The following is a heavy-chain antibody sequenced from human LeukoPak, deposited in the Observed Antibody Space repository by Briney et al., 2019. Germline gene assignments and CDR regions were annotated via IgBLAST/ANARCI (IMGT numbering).Heavy chain of an antibody. CDR2: ISSSSSYI. J-gene: IGHJ4*02. V-gene: IGHV3-21*01. CDR1: GGSFSGYY. Sequence: ETLSLTCAVYGGSFSGYYWSWVRQAPGKGLEWVSSISSSSSYIYYADSVKGRFTISRDNAKNSLYLQMNSLRAEDTAVYYCARDQDSYWGQGTLVTVSS. CDR3: ARDQDSY.